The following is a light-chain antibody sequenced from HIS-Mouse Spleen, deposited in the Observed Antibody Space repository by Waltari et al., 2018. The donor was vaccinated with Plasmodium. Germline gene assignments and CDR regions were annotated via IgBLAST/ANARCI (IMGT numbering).Light chain of an antibody. Sequence: AIRMTQSPSSFSASPGDRVTITCRASQGISSYLAWYQQKHGKAPKLLIYAASTLQSGVPSRFSGSGSGTDFTLTISCLQSEDFATYYCQQYYSYPFTFGPGTKVDIK. CDR1: QGISSY. V-gene: IGKV1-8*01. J-gene: IGKJ3*01. CDR3: QQYYSYPFT. CDR2: AAS.